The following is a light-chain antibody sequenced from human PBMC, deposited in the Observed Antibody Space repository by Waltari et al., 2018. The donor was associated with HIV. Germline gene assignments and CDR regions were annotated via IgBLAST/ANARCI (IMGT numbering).Light chain of an antibody. Sequence: EIVLTQSPATLSLSPGERATLSCRASQSVNSYLAWYQQKPGQAPRLLIYDASNRATGIPARFSGSGSVTDFTLTISSLEPEDCAVYYCQQRSNWPPSLTLGGGTKVEIK. CDR1: QSVNSY. J-gene: IGKJ4*01. CDR3: QQRSNWPPSLT. CDR2: DAS. V-gene: IGKV3-11*01.